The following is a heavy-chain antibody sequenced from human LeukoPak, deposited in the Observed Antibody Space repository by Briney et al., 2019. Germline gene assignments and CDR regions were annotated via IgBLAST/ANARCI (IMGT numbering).Heavy chain of an antibody. D-gene: IGHD5-24*01. CDR3: ARLVEMATENFDY. CDR1: GFTFSTYP. Sequence: GGSLRLSCAASGFTFSTYPMHWVRQAPGKGLEWVAVISNDGSNKYYADSVKGRFTLSRDSSKNTLYLQMNSLRTEDTAVYYCARLVEMATENFDYWGQGTLVTVSS. J-gene: IGHJ4*02. V-gene: IGHV3-30*04. CDR2: ISNDGSNK.